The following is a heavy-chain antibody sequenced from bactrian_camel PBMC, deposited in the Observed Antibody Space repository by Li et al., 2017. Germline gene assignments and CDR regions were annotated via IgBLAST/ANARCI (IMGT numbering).Heavy chain of an antibody. V-gene: IGHV3S61*01. Sequence: GGSVQAGGSLRLSCTASGFTFDDSDMGWYRQAPGNECELVSIISSDGSTYYADAVKGRFTISRDDLQMNSLKSEDTGLYYCAASLSPDWTRGFGYWGQGTQVTVS. CDR2: ISSDGST. CDR3: AASLSPDWTRGFGY. J-gene: IGHJ6*01. CDR1: GFTFDDSD. D-gene: IGHD1*01.